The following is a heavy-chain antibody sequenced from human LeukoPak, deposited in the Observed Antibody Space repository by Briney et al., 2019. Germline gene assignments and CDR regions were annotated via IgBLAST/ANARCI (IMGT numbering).Heavy chain of an antibody. D-gene: IGHD1-7*01. CDR1: GFTFSNYG. CDR3: AREGQLRAFDY. J-gene: IGHJ4*02. CDR2: ISYDGSNK. Sequence: PGGSLRLSCAASGFTFSNYGIHWVRQAPGKGLEWVAVISYDGSNKYYADSVKGRFTISRDNSKNTLYLQMNSLRAEDTAVYYCAREGQLRAFDYWGQGTLVTVSS. V-gene: IGHV3-30*03.